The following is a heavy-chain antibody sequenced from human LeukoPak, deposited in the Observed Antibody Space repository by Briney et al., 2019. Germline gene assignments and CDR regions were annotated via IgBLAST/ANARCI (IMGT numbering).Heavy chain of an antibody. Sequence: SQTLSLSCTVSGGSISSGGYYWSWIRQHPGKGLEWIGYIYYSGSTYYNPSLKSRVTISVDTSKNQFSLKLSSVTAADTAVYYCARAGGFFSPLGYWGQGTLVTVSS. V-gene: IGHV4-31*03. CDR3: ARAGGFFSPLGY. J-gene: IGHJ4*02. D-gene: IGHD3-10*01. CDR1: GGSISSGGYY. CDR2: IYYSGST.